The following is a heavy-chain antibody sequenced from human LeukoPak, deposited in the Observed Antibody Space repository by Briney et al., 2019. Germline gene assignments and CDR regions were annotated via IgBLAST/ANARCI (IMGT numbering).Heavy chain of an antibody. D-gene: IGHD6-13*01. J-gene: IGHJ4*02. CDR2: INPNSSST. V-gene: IGHV1-2*04. Sequence: GASGKLSCSASGYTFTVCYMYWVRQGPGQGLEWKGLINPNSSSTNYAQKFHGWVTMTRDTSISTAYMELSRLRPDDTAVYYCARSDSSFDYWGQGTLVTVSS. CDR1: GYTFTVCY. CDR3: ARSDSSFDY.